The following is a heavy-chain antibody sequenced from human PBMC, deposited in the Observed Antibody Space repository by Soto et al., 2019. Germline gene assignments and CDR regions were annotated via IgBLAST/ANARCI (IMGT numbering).Heavy chain of an antibody. V-gene: IGHV4-39*01. CDR1: GGSISSSSYY. Sequence: ETLSLTCTVSGGSISSSSYYWGWIRQPPGKGLEWIGSIYYSGSTYYNPSLKSRVTISVDTSKNQFSLKLSSVTAADTAVYYCARHESGSYLCRPFCYGMDGWGQGTTVTGSS. J-gene: IGHJ6*02. D-gene: IGHD1-26*01. CDR2: IYYSGST. CDR3: ARHESGSYLCRPFCYGMDG.